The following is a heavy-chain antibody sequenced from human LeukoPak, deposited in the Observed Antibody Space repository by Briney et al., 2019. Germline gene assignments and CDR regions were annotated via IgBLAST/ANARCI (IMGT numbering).Heavy chain of an antibody. V-gene: IGHV4-31*03. CDR1: GGSISSGGYY. D-gene: IGHD5-18*01. CDR2: IYYSGST. CDR3: ARGGYSYGRKYYFDY. J-gene: IGHJ4*02. Sequence: PSETLSLTCTVSGGSISSGGYYWSWIRQHPGKGLGWIGYIYYSGSTYYNPSLKSRVTISVDTSKNQFSLKLSSVAAADTAEYYCARGGYSYGRKYYFDYWGQGTLVTVSS.